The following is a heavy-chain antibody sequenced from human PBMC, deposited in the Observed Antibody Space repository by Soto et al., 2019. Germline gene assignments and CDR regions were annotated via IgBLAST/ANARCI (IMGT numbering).Heavy chain of an antibody. CDR3: AKAALPDFGSDPQNWSAP. Sequence: GGSLRLSCAASGFTFSSYAMSWVRQAPGKGLEWVSAISGSGGSTYYADSVKGRFTISRDNSKNTLYLQMNSPRAEDTAVYYSAKAALPDFGSDPQNWSAPWGQGTLVPVSS. D-gene: IGHD3-3*01. CDR2: ISGSGGST. J-gene: IGHJ5*02. CDR1: GFTFSSYA. V-gene: IGHV3-23*01.